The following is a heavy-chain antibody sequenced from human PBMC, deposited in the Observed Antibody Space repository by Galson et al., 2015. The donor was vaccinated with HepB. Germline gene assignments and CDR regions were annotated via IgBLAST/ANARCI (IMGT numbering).Heavy chain of an antibody. CDR1: QGSINDYY. V-gene: IGHV4-59*08. D-gene: IGHD5-12*01. CDR2: IYYNGDT. Sequence: CSVSQGSINDYYWSWIRQSPGNRLEWIGYIYYNGDTTYNPSLGYRVGMSVDRSINQVSLWLTSVTAADTAVYYCVRHPGRGSVGYAFDLWGQGTLVTVSA. J-gene: IGHJ4*02. CDR3: VRHPGRGSVGYAFDL.